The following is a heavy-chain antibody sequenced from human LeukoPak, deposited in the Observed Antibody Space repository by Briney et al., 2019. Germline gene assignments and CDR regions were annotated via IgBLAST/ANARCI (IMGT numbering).Heavy chain of an antibody. CDR3: ARDWQGGQWLAYYYYYGMDV. CDR2: ISAYNGNT. Sequence: ASVKVSCKASGYTFTSYGISWVRQAPGQGLEWMGWISAYNGNTNYAQKLQGRVTMTTDTSTSTAYMELRSLRSDDTAVYYCARDWQGGQWLAYYYYYGMDVWGQGTTVTVSS. D-gene: IGHD6-19*01. J-gene: IGHJ6*02. V-gene: IGHV1-18*01. CDR1: GYTFTSYG.